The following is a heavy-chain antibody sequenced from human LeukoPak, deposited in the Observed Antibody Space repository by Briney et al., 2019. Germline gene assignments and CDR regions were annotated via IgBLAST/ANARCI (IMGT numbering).Heavy chain of an antibody. CDR3: ARDGSGYCSSTSCYKSLYAFDI. D-gene: IGHD2-2*02. J-gene: IGHJ3*02. CDR2: IWYDGSNK. V-gene: IGHV3-33*01. Sequence: QPGGSLRLSCAASGFTFSSYGMHWVRQAPGKGLEWVAVIWYDGSNKYYADSVKGRFTISRDNSKNTLYLQMNSLGAEDTAVYYCARDGSGYCSSTSCYKSLYAFDIWGQGTMVTVSS. CDR1: GFTFSSYG.